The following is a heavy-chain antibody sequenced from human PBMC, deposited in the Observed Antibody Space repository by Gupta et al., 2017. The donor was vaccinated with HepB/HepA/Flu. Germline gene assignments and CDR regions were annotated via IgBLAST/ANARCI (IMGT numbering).Heavy chain of an antibody. D-gene: IGHD3-10*01. V-gene: IGHV3-72*01. CDR3: ARGAYRSGSYFFDN. J-gene: IGHJ4*02. CDR1: GFTFSDHY. CDR2: SRNKGDSYTT. Sequence: EVQLVESGGGLVQPGGSLRLSCEASGFTFSDHYMDWVRPAPGKGLEWVGRSRNKGDSYTTDYGASVKDRFTISRDDSKNSLLLQMNSLKIDDTAVYYCARGAYRSGSYFFDNWGQGIQVTVS.